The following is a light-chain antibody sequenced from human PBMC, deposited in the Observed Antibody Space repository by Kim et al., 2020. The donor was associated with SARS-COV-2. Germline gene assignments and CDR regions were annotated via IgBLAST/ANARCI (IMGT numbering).Light chain of an antibody. V-gene: IGKV1-33*01. CDR1: DEIKNP. CDR2: GAV. CDR3: QQYYDDVT. Sequence: SASVGDKVTITCQARDEIKNPLSWFQQRPGKAPKVLIQGAVNLETGVPSRFSATGFGTDFTLTISSLQPEDLATYFCQQYYDDVTFGQGTKVDIK. J-gene: IGKJ1*01.